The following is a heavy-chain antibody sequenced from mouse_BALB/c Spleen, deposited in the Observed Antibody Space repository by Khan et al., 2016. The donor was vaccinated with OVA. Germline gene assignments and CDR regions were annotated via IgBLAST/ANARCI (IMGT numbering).Heavy chain of an antibody. Sequence: QIQLVQSGPELKKPGETVKLSCKASGYTFTNYGMNWVKQSPGKALKWMGWINTYTGEPTYADDFKGRFAFSLETSDTTAYLQINNLKNEDTATYFCARPSYFSYALDYWGQGTSVTVSS. D-gene: IGHD2-10*01. J-gene: IGHJ4*01. CDR2: INTYTGEP. CDR3: ARPSYFSYALDY. V-gene: IGHV9-3-1*01. CDR1: GYTFTNYG.